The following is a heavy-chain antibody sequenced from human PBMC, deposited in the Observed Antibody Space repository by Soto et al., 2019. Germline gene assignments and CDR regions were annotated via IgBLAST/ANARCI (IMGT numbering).Heavy chain of an antibody. CDR3: ARDFSYAGSSPNFDY. V-gene: IGHV3-21*01. CDR1: AFTFSIFS. CDR2: ISSSSSYI. J-gene: IGHJ4*01. Sequence: PWGSLLLSCAASAFTFSIFSMNWVRQAPGKGLEWVSSISSSSSYIYYADSVKGRFTISRDNAKNSLYLQMNSLRAEDTAVYYCARDFSYAGSSPNFDYWGQGTLVTVSS. D-gene: IGHD3-16*01.